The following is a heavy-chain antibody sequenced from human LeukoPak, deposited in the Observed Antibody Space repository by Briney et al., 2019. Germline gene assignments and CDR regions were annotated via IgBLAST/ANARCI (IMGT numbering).Heavy chain of an antibody. CDR1: GGTFSSYA. CDR3: ARRLADKQQLVPWDYYYMDV. V-gene: IGHV1-69*05. Sequence: ASVKVSCKASGGTFSSYAISWVRQAPGQGLEWMGGIIPIFGTANYAQKFQGRVTITTDESTSTAYMELSSLRSEDTAVYCCARRLADKQQLVPWDYYYMDVWGKGTTVTVSS. J-gene: IGHJ6*03. D-gene: IGHD6-13*01. CDR2: IIPIFGTA.